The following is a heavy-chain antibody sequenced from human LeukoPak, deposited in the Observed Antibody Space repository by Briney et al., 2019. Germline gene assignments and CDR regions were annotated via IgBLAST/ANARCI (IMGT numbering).Heavy chain of an antibody. J-gene: IGHJ4*02. CDR2: IYYSGST. D-gene: IGHD4-23*01. CDR1: GGSISSGGYY. CDR3: ARDLGGSSDRTGYFDY. Sequence: SETLSLTCTVSGGSISSGGYYCSWIGQHPGKGLEWIGYIYYSGSTYYNPSLKSRVTISVDTSKNQFSLKLSSVTAADTAVYYCARDLGGSSDRTGYFDYWGQGTLVTVSS. V-gene: IGHV4-31*03.